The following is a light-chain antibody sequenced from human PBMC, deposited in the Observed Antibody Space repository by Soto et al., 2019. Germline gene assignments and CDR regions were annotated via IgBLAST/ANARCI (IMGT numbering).Light chain of an antibody. J-gene: IGLJ2*01. Sequence: QSVLTQPPSASGTPGQRVTISCSGSSSNIGSNTVNWYQQLPGTAPKLLIYSSNQRPSGVPVRFSGSKSGTSASLAISGLQSEDEADYYCAAWDDSLNVVVFGGGNKLTVL. V-gene: IGLV1-44*01. CDR2: SSN. CDR3: AAWDDSLNVVV. CDR1: SSNIGSNT.